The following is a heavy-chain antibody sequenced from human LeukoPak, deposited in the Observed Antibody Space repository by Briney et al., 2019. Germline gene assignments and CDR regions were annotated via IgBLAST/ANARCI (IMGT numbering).Heavy chain of an antibody. J-gene: IGHJ6*03. D-gene: IGHD2-8*01. Sequence: SETLSLTCTVSGGSISSHYWSWIRQPPGKGLEWIGYIYYSGSTNYNPSLKSRVTISVDTSKNQFSLKLSSVTAADAAVYYCARARTGYCINGVCYHDYYYYYYMDVWGKGTTVTVSS. V-gene: IGHV4-59*11. CDR1: GGSISSHY. CDR2: IYYSGST. CDR3: ARARTGYCINGVCYHDYYYYYYMDV.